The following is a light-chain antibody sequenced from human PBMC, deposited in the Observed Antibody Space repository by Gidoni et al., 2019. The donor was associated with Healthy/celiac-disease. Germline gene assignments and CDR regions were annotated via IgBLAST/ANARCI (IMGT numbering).Light chain of an antibody. CDR3: QSYDSSLSGSKV. CDR2: GNS. Sequence: QSVLTQPPSVSGAPGQRVTIPCTGSSSNIGAGYDVHWYQQFPGTAPKLLIYGNSNRPSGVPDRFSGSKSGTSAERAITGLQAEDEADYYGQSYDSSLSGSKVFGGGTKLTVL. V-gene: IGLV1-40*01. CDR1: SSNIGAGYD. J-gene: IGLJ2*01.